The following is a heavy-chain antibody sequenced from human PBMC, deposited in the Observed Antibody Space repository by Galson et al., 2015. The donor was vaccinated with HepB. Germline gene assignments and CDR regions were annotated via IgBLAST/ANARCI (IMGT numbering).Heavy chain of an antibody. CDR1: GFTFSSYS. J-gene: IGHJ4*02. CDR2: ISSSSSYI. Sequence: SLRLSCAASGFTFSSYSMNWVRQAPGKGLEWVSSISSSSSYIYYADSVKGRFTISRDNAKNSLYLQMNSLRAEDTAVYYCARDPDDILTGYYRTHYFDYWGQGTLVTVSS. V-gene: IGHV3-21*01. D-gene: IGHD3-9*01. CDR3: ARDPDDILTGYYRTHYFDY.